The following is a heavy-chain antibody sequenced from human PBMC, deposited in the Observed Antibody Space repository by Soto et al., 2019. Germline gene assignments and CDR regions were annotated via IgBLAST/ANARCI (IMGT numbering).Heavy chain of an antibody. D-gene: IGHD5-12*01. J-gene: IGHJ4*02. CDR1: GYTFTGYY. V-gene: IGHV1-2*02. CDR3: AREISGDGYNYDY. Sequence: GASVKVSCKASGYTFTGYYMHWVRQAPGQGLEWMGWINPNSGGTNYAQKFQGRVTMTRDTSISTAYMELSRLRSDDTAVYYCAREISGDGYNYDYWGQGTLVTVSS. CDR2: INPNSGGT.